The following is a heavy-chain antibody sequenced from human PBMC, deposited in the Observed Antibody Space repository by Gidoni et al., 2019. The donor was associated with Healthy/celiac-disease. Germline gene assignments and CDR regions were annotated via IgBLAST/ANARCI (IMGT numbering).Heavy chain of an antibody. D-gene: IGHD3-22*01. V-gene: IGHV4-38-2*02. CDR1: GYSISSGYY. CDR3: ARDTNDSSGYMIWY. Sequence: QVQLQESGPGLVKPSETLSLTCTVSGYSISSGYYWGWVRQPPGKGLEWIGSIYHSGSTYYNPSLKSRVTISVDTSKNQFSLKLSSVTAADTAVYYCARDTNDSSGYMIWYWGQGTLVTVSS. J-gene: IGHJ4*02. CDR2: IYHSGST.